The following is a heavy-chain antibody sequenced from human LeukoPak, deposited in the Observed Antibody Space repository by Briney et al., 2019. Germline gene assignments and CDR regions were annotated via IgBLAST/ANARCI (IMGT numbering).Heavy chain of an antibody. J-gene: IGHJ4*02. D-gene: IGHD3-3*01. CDR2: MNPNSGNT. Sequence: GASVKVSCKASGYTFTSYDINWVRRATGQGLEWMGWMNPNSGNTGYAQKFRGRVTMTRNTSISTAYMELSSLRSEDTAVYYCARGRYDFWSGYPSDYWGQGTLVTVSS. V-gene: IGHV1-8*01. CDR1: GYTFTSYD. CDR3: ARGRYDFWSGYPSDY.